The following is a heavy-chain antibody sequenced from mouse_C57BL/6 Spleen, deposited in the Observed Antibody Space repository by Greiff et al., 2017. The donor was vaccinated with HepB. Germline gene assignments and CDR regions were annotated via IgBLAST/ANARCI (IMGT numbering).Heavy chain of an antibody. J-gene: IGHJ3*01. CDR2: ILPGSGST. CDR3: ARTNYGGNPWFAY. Sequence: QVQLQQSGAELMKPGASVKLSCKATGYTFTGYWIEWVKQRPGHGLEWIGEILPGSGSTNYNGKFKGKATFTADTSSNTAYMQLSSLTTEDSAIYYCARTNYGGNPWFAYWGQGTLVTVSA. V-gene: IGHV1-9*01. CDR1: GYTFTGYW. D-gene: IGHD1-1*02.